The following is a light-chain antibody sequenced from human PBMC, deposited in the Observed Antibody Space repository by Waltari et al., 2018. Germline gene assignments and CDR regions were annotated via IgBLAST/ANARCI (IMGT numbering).Light chain of an antibody. Sequence: QSVLTQPPSASGTPGQRATLSCSGSSSNIGRSYVYWYQQLPGTAPKLLIYRNNQRPSGVPDRFSGSKSGTSASLAISGLRSEDEADYYCASWDDNLSGWVFGGGTKLTVL. J-gene: IGLJ3*02. CDR3: ASWDDNLSGWV. CDR1: SSNIGRSY. CDR2: RNN. V-gene: IGLV1-47*01.